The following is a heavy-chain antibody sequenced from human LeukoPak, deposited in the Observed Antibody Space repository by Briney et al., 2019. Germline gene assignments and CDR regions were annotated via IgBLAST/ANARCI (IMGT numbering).Heavy chain of an antibody. Sequence: GGSLGLSCAASGFTLSSYWMHWVRQAPGKGLVWVSRIKSDGRTNYADSVKGRFTISRDNAKNTVSLQMNSLRAEDTGVYYCARAPSEIGGYYPEYFRHWGQGTLVIVSS. J-gene: IGHJ1*01. CDR3: ARAPSEIGGYYPEYFRH. D-gene: IGHD3-22*01. V-gene: IGHV3-74*01. CDR1: GFTLSSYW. CDR2: IKSDGRT.